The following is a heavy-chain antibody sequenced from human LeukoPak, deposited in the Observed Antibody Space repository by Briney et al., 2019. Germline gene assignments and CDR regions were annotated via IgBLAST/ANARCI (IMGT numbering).Heavy chain of an antibody. CDR1: GFTFSSYA. J-gene: IGHJ4*02. CDR3: ARVGLAVVAAMDY. CDR2: INQDASAR. V-gene: IGHV3-7*01. Sequence: GGSLRLSCAASGFTFSSYAMSWVRQAPGTGLEWVANINQDASARHYVEFVKGRFAISRDNAKNSLYLQMNSLRAEDTAVYYCARVGLAVVAAMDYWGQGTLVTVSS. D-gene: IGHD2-15*01.